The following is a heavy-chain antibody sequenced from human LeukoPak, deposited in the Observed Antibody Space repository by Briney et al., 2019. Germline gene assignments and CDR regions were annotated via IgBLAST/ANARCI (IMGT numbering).Heavy chain of an antibody. J-gene: IGHJ4*02. CDR1: GFTFSSYS. V-gene: IGHV3-23*01. CDR3: ARAAMVRGVDYFDS. CDR2: ISGSGGAT. D-gene: IGHD3-10*01. Sequence: PGGSLRLSCAASGFTFSSYSMTWVRQAPGKGLDWVSVISGSGGATYYADSVKGRFTISRDNSKNTLYLQMNSLRAEDTAVYYCARAAMVRGVDYFDSWGQGTLVTVSS.